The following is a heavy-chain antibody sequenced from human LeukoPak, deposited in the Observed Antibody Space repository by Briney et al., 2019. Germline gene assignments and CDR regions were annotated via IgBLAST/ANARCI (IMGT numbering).Heavy chain of an antibody. V-gene: IGHV1-18*01. Sequence: ASVKVSCKASGYTFTSYGISWVRQAPGQGLEWVGWISAFNGNTDYAQKLQGRVTLTTETSTSKAYMEVRSLRSDDTAVYYCARVNNYDILSSLDYWGQGTLVTVSS. D-gene: IGHD3-9*01. CDR2: ISAFNGNT. CDR1: GYTFTSYG. J-gene: IGHJ4*02. CDR3: ARVNNYDILSSLDY.